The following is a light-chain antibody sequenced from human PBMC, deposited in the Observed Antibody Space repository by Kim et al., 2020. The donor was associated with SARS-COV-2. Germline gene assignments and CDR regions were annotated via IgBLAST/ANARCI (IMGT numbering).Light chain of an antibody. Sequence: SYELTQPLSVSVALGQTARITCGGNNFGRKNVHWYQQKPGQAPVLVIFRDNNWPSGIPERFSGSTSGNTATLTISSPQAGDEADYYCQVWDGNTNIFGTG. CDR2: RDN. V-gene: IGLV3-9*01. CDR1: NFGRKN. CDR3: QVWDGNTNI. J-gene: IGLJ1*01.